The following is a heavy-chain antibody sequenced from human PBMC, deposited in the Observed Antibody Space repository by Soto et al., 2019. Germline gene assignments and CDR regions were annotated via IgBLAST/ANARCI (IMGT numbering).Heavy chain of an antibody. V-gene: IGHV3-30*18. CDR2: ISYDGSNK. CDR1: GFTFSSFG. D-gene: IGHD6-19*01. CDR3: AKDHLHSVYSSGWYLAPPKGVGVFDY. Sequence: GGSLRLSCAASGFTFSSFGMHWVRQAPGKGLEWVAVISYDGSNKYYADFVKGRFIISRDNSKNTLYLQMNSLRAEDTAVYYCAKDHLHSVYSSGWYLAPPKGVGVFDYWGQGTLVTVSS. J-gene: IGHJ4*02.